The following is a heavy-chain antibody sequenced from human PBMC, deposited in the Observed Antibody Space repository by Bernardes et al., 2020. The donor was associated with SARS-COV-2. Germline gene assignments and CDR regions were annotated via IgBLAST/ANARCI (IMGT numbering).Heavy chain of an antibody. CDR2: ISSSGSLI. D-gene: IGHD3-10*01. J-gene: IGHJ5*02. V-gene: IGHV3-21*04. CDR3: AKDISGSGSNWFDP. Sequence: GGSLRLSCAASGFPFSAYTINWVRQGRGKGLEWVSSISSSGSLIYYADSVKGRFTISRDNAKNSVYLQMNSLRAEDTALYYCAKDISGSGSNWFDPWGQGTLVTVSS. CDR1: GFPFSAYT.